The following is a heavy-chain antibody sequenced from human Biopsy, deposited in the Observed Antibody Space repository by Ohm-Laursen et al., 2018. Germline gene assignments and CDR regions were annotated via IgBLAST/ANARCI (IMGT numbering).Heavy chain of an antibody. V-gene: IGHV4-4*07. Sequence: GTLSLTCIVSGGSTNDYFWSWIRQPAGETLEWIGRIYSSGGSSYNPSLKSRISTSMDTSNNQFSLTLTSVTAADTAVYYCARTPGKAVAGRFLDLWGRGTLVTVSS. CDR3: ARTPGKAVAGRFLDL. J-gene: IGHJ2*01. CDR1: GGSTNDYF. D-gene: IGHD6-19*01. CDR2: IYSSGGS.